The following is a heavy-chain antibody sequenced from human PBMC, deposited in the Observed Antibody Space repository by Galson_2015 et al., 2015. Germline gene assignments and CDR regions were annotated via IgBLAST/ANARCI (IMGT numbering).Heavy chain of an antibody. Sequence: SLRLSCAASGFTFDDYAMHWVRQAPGKGLEWVTGISWNSGSIAYADSVKGRFTISRDNAKNSLYLQMNSLRAEDTALYYCAKDRSPQVHNWLDPWGQGTLVTVSS. CDR1: GFTFDDYA. V-gene: IGHV3-9*01. J-gene: IGHJ5*02. CDR3: AKDRSPQVHNWLDP. CDR2: ISWNSGSI.